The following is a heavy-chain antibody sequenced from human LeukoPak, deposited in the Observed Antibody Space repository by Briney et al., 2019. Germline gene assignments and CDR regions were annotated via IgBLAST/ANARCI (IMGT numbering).Heavy chain of an antibody. CDR2: IRYDGSNK. CDR3: GKKNDIFSGYYPPSCYYYYYMDV. Sequence: GGSLRLSCAASGFTFSSYGMHWVRQAPGKGLEWLAFIRYDGSNKYYADSVKGRFTISRDNSKNTLYLQMNSLRAEDTAVYYCGKKNDIFSGYYPPSCYYYYYMDVWGKGTTVTVSS. CDR1: GFTFSSYG. J-gene: IGHJ6*03. V-gene: IGHV3-30*02. D-gene: IGHD3-9*01.